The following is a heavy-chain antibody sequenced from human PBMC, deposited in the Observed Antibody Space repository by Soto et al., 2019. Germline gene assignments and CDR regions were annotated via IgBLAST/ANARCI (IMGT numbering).Heavy chain of an antibody. J-gene: IGHJ4*02. CDR2: IYPGDSDT. V-gene: IGHV5-51*01. D-gene: IGHD2-8*01. Sequence: GESLKISCKGSGYSFTSYWIGWVRQMPGKGLERMGIIYPGDSDTRYSPSFQGQVTISADKSISTAYLQWSSLKASDTAMYYCARPGYCTNGVCSFDYWGQGTLVTVSS. CDR3: ARPGYCTNGVCSFDY. CDR1: GYSFTSYW.